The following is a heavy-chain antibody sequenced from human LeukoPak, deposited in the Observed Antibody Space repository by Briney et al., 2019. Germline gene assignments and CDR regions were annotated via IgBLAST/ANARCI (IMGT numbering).Heavy chain of an antibody. CDR2: IYYSGST. Sequence: PSETLSLTCTVPGGSISSSSYYWGWIRQPPGKGLEWIGSIYYSGSTYYNPSLKSRVTISVDTSKNQFSLKLSSVTAADTAVYYCARGFGGTWREVLYYWGQGTLVTVSS. V-gene: IGHV4-39*07. CDR3: ARGFGGTWREVLYY. D-gene: IGHD2-15*01. J-gene: IGHJ4*02. CDR1: GGSISSSSYY.